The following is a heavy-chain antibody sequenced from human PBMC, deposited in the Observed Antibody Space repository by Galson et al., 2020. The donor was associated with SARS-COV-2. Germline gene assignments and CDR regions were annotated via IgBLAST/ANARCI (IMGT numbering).Heavy chain of an antibody. Sequence: ESPKLSCAAPGFPFSNYCMHWVRLAPGQRQESVSSISNRSSYTYYVDSVKGRFSISRDNPRNSLYLQMNSLRAEDTAVYYCARDEGIRGYNYGRLYYGMDVWGQGTTVTVSS. V-gene: IGHV3-21*01. J-gene: IGHJ6*02. CDR2: ISNRSSYT. CDR3: ARDEGIRGYNYGRLYYGMDV. D-gene: IGHD5-18*01. CDR1: GFPFSNYC.